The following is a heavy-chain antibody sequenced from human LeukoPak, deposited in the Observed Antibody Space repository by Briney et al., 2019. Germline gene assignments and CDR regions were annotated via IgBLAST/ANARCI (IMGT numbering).Heavy chain of an antibody. V-gene: IGHV3-21*01. Sequence: GGALRLSCAASGFTFCSYSMKWVRPAPGKGLEWVSSISSSSSYIYYADSVKGRFTISRDNAKNSLYLQMHSLRAEDTAVYYCARALTLYSYGQGYWGQGTLVTVSS. D-gene: IGHD5-18*01. J-gene: IGHJ4*02. CDR1: GFTFCSYS. CDR3: ARALTLYSYGQGY. CDR2: ISSSSSYI.